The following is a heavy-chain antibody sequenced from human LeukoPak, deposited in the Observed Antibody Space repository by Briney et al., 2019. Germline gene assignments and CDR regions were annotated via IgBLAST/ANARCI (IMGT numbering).Heavy chain of an antibody. CDR2: ISGTGSST. CDR3: AKASVAIPQYCNS. D-gene: IGHD2-2*02. Sequence: GGSLRLSCEASGFTFGNYAINWVRQAPGKGLEWVSTISGTGSSTYYADSAKGRFTISRDNSKDTLFLQLNSLTAADTAMYFCAKASVAIPQYCNSWGQGTLVTVSS. CDR1: GFTFGNYA. J-gene: IGHJ5*02. V-gene: IGHV3-23*01.